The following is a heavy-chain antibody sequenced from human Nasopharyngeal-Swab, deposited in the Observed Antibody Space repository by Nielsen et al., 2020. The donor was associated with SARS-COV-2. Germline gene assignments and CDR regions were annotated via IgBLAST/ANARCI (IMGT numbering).Heavy chain of an antibody. D-gene: IGHD3-9*01. Sequence: GGSLTLSCAASGFTFSSYAMSWVRQAPGQGLEWVSAISGSGGSTYYADPVKGRFTISRDNSKNTLYLQMNSLRAEDTAVYYCANSRTYYDILTGYYIGLSFDYWGQGTLVTVSS. CDR2: ISGSGGST. J-gene: IGHJ4*02. V-gene: IGHV3-23*01. CDR3: ANSRTYYDILTGYYIGLSFDY. CDR1: GFTFSSYA.